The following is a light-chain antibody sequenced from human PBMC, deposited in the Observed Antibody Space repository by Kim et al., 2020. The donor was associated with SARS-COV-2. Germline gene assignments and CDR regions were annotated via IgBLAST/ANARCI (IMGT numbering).Light chain of an antibody. V-gene: IGKV3-15*01. Sequence: EIVMTQSPATLSVSPGERATLSCRASQSVSSNLAWYQQKPGQAPRLLIYGASTRATGIPARFSGSGSGTEFTLTISSLQSEDFAVYYWQQYNTWPSFGGGTKVDIK. CDR1: QSVSSN. CDR3: QQYNTWPS. J-gene: IGKJ4*01. CDR2: GAS.